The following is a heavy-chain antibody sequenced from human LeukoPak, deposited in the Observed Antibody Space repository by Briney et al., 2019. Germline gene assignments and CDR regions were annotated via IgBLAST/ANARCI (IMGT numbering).Heavy chain of an antibody. CDR3: ARDQGPNDA. D-gene: IGHD3-16*01. J-gene: IGHJ5*02. CDR2: IDYSGST. Sequence: SETLSLTCTVSGASISSYYWTWIRQPPGKGLEWIAYIDYSGSTNYNPSLKSRVTISVDTSKNQFSLNLSSVTAADTAVYYCARDQGPNDAWGQGTLVTVSS. V-gene: IGHV4-59*01. CDR1: GASISSYY.